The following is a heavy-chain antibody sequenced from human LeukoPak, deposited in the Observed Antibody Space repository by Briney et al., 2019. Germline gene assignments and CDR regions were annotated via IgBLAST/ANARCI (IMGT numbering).Heavy chain of an antibody. Sequence: AGGSLRPSCAAPGFPFNAYNIHWIRQAPGRGLEWVSFIRNDETEIHYADFAKGRFTISRDKSKNSVFLQMNSLRPDDTAVYYCAKDGGRYRFDYWGQGTMVTVSS. CDR1: GFPFNAYN. D-gene: IGHD3-16*02. J-gene: IGHJ4*02. V-gene: IGHV3-30*02. CDR3: AKDGGRYRFDY. CDR2: IRNDETEI.